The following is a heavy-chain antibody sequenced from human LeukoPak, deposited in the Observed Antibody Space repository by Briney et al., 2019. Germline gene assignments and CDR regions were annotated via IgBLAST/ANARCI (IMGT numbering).Heavy chain of an antibody. CDR3: ARARPWDSSRSYYFGMDV. V-gene: IGHV3-48*02. CDR1: GFTFSSYS. Sequence: GGSLRLSCAASGFTFSSYSMNWVRQAPGKGREWVSYISSSSSTIYYADSVKGRFTISRDNAKNSLYLQMNSLRDEDTAVYYCARARPWDSSRSYYFGMDVWGHGTTVTVSS. CDR2: ISSSSSTI. D-gene: IGHD3-22*01. J-gene: IGHJ6*02.